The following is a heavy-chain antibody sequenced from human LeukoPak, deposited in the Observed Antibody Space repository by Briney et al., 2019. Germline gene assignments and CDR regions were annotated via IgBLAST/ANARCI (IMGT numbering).Heavy chain of an antibody. V-gene: IGHV4-39*01. D-gene: IGHD4-17*01. Sequence: PSETLSLTCTVSDGSISRSTYYWGWIRQPPGKGLEWIGSIYYSGNTYYNPSLKSRVTISVDTSKNQFSLKLSSVTAADTAVYYCARALRDYGDYLLDYWGQGTLVTVSS. CDR2: IYYSGNT. J-gene: IGHJ4*02. CDR1: DGSISRSTYY. CDR3: ARALRDYGDYLLDY.